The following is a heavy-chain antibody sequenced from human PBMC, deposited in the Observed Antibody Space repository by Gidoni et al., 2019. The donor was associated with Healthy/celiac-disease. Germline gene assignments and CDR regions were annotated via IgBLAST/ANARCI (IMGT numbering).Heavy chain of an antibody. J-gene: IGHJ4*02. D-gene: IGHD4-17*01. V-gene: IGHV1-69*01. CDR3: ARVMSDYGDSRTQLFFDY. Sequence: QVQLVQSGAEVKKPGSSVKVSCKASGGTFSSYAISWVRQAPGQGLEWMGGIIPIFGTANYAQKFQGRVTITADESTSTAYMELSSLRSEDTAVYYCARVMSDYGDSRTQLFFDYWGQGTLVTVSS. CDR1: GGTFSSYA. CDR2: IIPIFGTA.